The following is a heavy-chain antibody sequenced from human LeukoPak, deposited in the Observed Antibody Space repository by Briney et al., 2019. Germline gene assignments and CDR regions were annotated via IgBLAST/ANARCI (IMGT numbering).Heavy chain of an antibody. J-gene: IGHJ4*02. V-gene: IGHV3-48*01. CDR2: ISSSSSTI. Sequence: GALRLSCAASGFTFSSYSMNWVRQAPGKGLEWVSYISSSSSTIYYADSVKGRFTISRDNAKNSLYLQMNSLRAEDTAVYYCARDSRSLIDYWGQGTLVTVSS. D-gene: IGHD1-26*01. CDR3: ARDSRSLIDY. CDR1: GFTFSSYS.